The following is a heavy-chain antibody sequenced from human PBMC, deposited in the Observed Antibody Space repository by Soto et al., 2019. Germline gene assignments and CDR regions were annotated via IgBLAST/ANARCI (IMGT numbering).Heavy chain of an antibody. V-gene: IGHV3-33*01. D-gene: IGHD6-19*01. Sequence: GGSLRLSCAASGFTFSRYGMHWVRQAPGRGLEWVAVIWYDGSNIYYADSVKGRFTISRDNSKDTLDLQMNSLRAEDTAVYYCARDREQWLVGYYFGYCGEGTLVTASS. CDR2: IWYDGSNI. CDR3: ARDREQWLVGYYFGY. J-gene: IGHJ4*02. CDR1: GFTFSRYG.